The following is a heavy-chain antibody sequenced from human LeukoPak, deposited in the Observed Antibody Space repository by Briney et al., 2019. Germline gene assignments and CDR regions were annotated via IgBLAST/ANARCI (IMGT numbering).Heavy chain of an antibody. J-gene: IGHJ3*02. CDR2: MNPNSGNT. Sequence: ASVKVSCKASGYTFTNYVINWVRQATGQGLEWMGWMNPNSGNTGYAQKFQGRVTITRNTSISTAYMELSSLRSADTAVYYCARVCGGDCYHYDAFDIWGQGTMVTVSS. CDR1: GYTFTNYV. V-gene: IGHV1-8*03. CDR3: ARVCGGDCYHYDAFDI. D-gene: IGHD2-21*02.